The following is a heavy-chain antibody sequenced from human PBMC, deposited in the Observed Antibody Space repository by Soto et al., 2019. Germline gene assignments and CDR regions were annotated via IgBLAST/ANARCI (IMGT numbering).Heavy chain of an antibody. J-gene: IGHJ4*02. V-gene: IGHV1-2*02. Sequence: ASVKVSCKSSGYTFTGYFMHWERQAPGQGLEWMGWINPNSGDTKYAQKFQGRVTMTRDMSISTAYMELRRLTSDDTAVYYCARVRTYYHSSGSLDYWGQATLVTVSS. CDR3: ARVRTYYHSSGSLDY. D-gene: IGHD3-22*01. CDR1: GYTFTGYF. CDR2: INPNSGDT.